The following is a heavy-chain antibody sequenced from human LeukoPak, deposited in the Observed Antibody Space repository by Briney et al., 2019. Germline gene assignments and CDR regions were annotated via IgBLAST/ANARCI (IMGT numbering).Heavy chain of an antibody. V-gene: IGHV1-69*13. Sequence: ASVEVSCKASGGTFSSYAISWVRQAPGQGLEWMGGIIPIFGTANYAQKFQGRVTITADESTSTAYMELSSLRSEDTAVYYCTRADEGIAVAGTGTWFDPWGQGTLVTVSS. D-gene: IGHD6-19*01. CDR3: TRADEGIAVAGTGTWFDP. CDR1: GGTFSSYA. CDR2: IIPIFGTA. J-gene: IGHJ5*02.